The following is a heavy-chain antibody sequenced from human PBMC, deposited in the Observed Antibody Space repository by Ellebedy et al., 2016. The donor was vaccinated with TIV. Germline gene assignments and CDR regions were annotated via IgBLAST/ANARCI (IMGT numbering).Heavy chain of an antibody. CDR3: ARVGWGYSGGEDN. CDR1: GFTFTSFG. D-gene: IGHD5-12*01. J-gene: IGHJ4*02. CDR2: ISVYSGNT. Sequence: ASVKVSCKASGFTFTSFGISWVRPAPGQGLEWMGWISVYSGNTNYAPNLQGRVSMTTDTSARTAYMELRSLRYDDTAVDYCARVGWGYSGGEDNWGQGTLVTVSS. V-gene: IGHV1-18*04.